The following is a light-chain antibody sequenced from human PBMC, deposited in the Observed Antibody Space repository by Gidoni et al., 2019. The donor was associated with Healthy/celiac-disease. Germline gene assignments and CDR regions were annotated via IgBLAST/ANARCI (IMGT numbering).Light chain of an antibody. J-gene: IGKJ2*01. CDR2: GAS. CDR3: QQYGSSPGT. Sequence: EIVLTQSPGTLSLSPGERATLSCRASQSVSSSYLAWYQQKPGQAPRLLIYGASSRATGIPDRFSGSGSGTDFTLTISRLEPEDCAVYYCQQYGSSPGTFGQXTKLEIK. CDR1: QSVSSSY. V-gene: IGKV3-20*01.